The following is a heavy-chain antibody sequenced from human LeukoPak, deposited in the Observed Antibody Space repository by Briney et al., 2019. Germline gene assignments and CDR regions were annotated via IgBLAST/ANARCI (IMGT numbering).Heavy chain of an antibody. D-gene: IGHD2-2*01. V-gene: IGHV3-7*01. CDR1: GFIFTDYW. Sequence: GGSLRLSCAASGFIFTDYWMYWVRQAPGRGLAWVANIKEDGSEKNYVDSVKGRFTISRDNAKNSVYLQMNSLRVEDTAVYYCARVGCSSTSCYYYYMDVWGKGTTVTVSS. J-gene: IGHJ6*03. CDR3: ARVGCSSTSCYYYYMDV. CDR2: IKEDGSEK.